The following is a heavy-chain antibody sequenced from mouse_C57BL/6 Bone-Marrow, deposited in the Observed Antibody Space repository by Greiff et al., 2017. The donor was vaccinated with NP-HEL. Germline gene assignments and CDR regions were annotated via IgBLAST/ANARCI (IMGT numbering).Heavy chain of an antibody. Sequence: EVKVVESGGDLVKPGGSLKLSCAASGFTFSSYGMSWVRQTPDQRLEWVATISSGGSYTYYPDSVKGRFTISRDNAKNTLYLQMSSLKSEDTAMYYCASPYDYDVAWFAYGGQGTRVTVSA. CDR2: ISSGGSYT. D-gene: IGHD2-4*01. V-gene: IGHV5-6*01. J-gene: IGHJ3*01. CDR1: GFTFSSYG. CDR3: ASPYDYDVAWFAY.